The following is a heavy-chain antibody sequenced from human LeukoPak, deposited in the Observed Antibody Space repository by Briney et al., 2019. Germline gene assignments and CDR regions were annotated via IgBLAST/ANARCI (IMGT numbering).Heavy chain of an antibody. J-gene: IGHJ4*02. Sequence: MSGGSLRLSCAASGFTFSDYYMSWIRQAPGKGLEWVSYISSSGSFIYYADSVKGRFTISRDNAKNSLYLQMNSLRAEDTAVYYCARETHYDSSGYHNDYWGQGTLVTVSS. V-gene: IGHV3-11*04. CDR1: GFTFSDYY. CDR3: ARETHYDSSGYHNDY. CDR2: ISSSGSFI. D-gene: IGHD3-22*01.